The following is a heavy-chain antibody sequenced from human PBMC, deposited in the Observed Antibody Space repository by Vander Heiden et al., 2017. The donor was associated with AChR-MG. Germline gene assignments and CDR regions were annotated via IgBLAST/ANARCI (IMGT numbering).Heavy chain of an antibody. CDR2: ISGSGGSR. V-gene: IGHV3-23*01. CDR3: AKDRGRSAYYYYGMDV. J-gene: IGHJ6*02. Sequence: QLLASGAASVQPGGSLRRPCAPSGITLISYAMSWVRQARGKGLEWVSAISGSGGSRYYADSVKGRFTISRDNSKNTLYLQMNSVRAEDTAVYYCAKDRGRSAYYYYGMDVWGQGTTVTVSS. CDR1: GITLISYA.